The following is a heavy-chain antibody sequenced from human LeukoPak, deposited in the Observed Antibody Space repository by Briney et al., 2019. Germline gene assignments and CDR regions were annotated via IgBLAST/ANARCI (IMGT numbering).Heavy chain of an antibody. Sequence: ASVKVSCKASGYTFIDYYIHWVRQAPGQGLEWMGRVNPNNGGTDFAQRFQGRVTMTTDTSISTAYLELSSLRSDDTGVYYCSSRGGRTSLVLAQNSGPTDAFDIRGQGTMVSVSS. CDR1: GYTFIDYY. CDR3: SSRGGRTSLVLAQNSGPTDAFDI. V-gene: IGHV1-2*05. D-gene: IGHD1-26*01. J-gene: IGHJ3*02. CDR2: VNPNNGGT.